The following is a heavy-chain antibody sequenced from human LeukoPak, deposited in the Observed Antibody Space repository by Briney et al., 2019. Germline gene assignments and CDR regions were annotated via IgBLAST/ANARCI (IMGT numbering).Heavy chain of an antibody. Sequence: SVKVPCKASGGTFSSYAISWVRQAPGQGLEWMGRIIPILGIANYAQKFQGRVTITADKSTSTAYMELSSLRSEDTAVYYCAREEDDILTDSLGGWYFDLWGRGTLVTVSS. D-gene: IGHD3-9*01. CDR3: AREEDDILTDSLGGWYFDL. CDR1: GGTFSSYA. CDR2: IIPILGIA. J-gene: IGHJ2*01. V-gene: IGHV1-69*04.